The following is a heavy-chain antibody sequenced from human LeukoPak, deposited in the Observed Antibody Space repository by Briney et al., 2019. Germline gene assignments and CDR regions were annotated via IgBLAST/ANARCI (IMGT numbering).Heavy chain of an antibody. CDR1: GFTVSSNY. J-gene: IGHJ4*02. CDR3: ARGGGSKSGYYYFNY. Sequence: GGSLRLSCEASGFTVSSNYMSWVRQAPGKGLEWVSVIYIAGTTYYADSVKGRFTISRDNAKNSLYLQMNSLRAEDTAVYYCARGGGSKSGYYYFNYWGQGTLVTVSS. V-gene: IGHV3-66*01. D-gene: IGHD3-9*01. CDR2: IYIAGTT.